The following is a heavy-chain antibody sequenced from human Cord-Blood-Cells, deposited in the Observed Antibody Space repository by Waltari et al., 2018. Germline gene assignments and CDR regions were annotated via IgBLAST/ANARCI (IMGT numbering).Heavy chain of an antibody. D-gene: IGHD6-13*01. V-gene: IGHV4-34*01. Sequence: QVQIQQWGAGLLKPSETLSLTCAVYGGSFSGYYWSWIRQHPGKGLEWIGEINHSGITNYHPSLKSRVTISVDTSKNQFSLKLSSVTAADTAVYYCARGLAIAAAGNRGLGYWGQGTLVTVSS. CDR2: INHSGIT. CDR3: ARGLAIAAAGNRGLGY. J-gene: IGHJ4*02. CDR1: GGSFSGYY.